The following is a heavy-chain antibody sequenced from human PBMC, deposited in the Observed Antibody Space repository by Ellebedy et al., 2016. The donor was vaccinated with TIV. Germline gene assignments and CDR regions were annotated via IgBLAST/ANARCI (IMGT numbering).Heavy chain of an antibody. V-gene: IGHV3-23*01. J-gene: IGHJ4*02. CDR1: GFTFSTYA. CDR3: ARGRSGTYIHHAFDC. Sequence: PGGSLRLSCAASGFTFSTYAMSWVRQAPGKGLEWVSGFGVSGDSTYCADSVKGRFTISRDNSKNTLYLQMNSLRAEDTAMYYCARGRSGTYIHHAFDCWGQGSLVTVSS. CDR2: FGVSGDST. D-gene: IGHD3-16*01.